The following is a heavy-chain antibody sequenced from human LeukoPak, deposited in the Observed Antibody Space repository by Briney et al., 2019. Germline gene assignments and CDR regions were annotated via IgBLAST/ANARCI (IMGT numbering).Heavy chain of an antibody. D-gene: IGHD2-15*01. Sequence: SETLSLTCAVYGGSFSGYYWSWIRQPPGKGLEWIGEINHSGSTNYNPSLKSRVTISVDTSKNQFSLKPSSVTAADTAVYYCARGVIVVVVAATRYNWFDPWGQGTLVTVSS. CDR3: ARGVIVVVVAATRYNWFDP. V-gene: IGHV4-34*01. J-gene: IGHJ5*02. CDR2: INHSGST. CDR1: GGSFSGYY.